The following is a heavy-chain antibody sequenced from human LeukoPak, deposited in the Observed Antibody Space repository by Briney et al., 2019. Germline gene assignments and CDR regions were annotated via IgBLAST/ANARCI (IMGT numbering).Heavy chain of an antibody. D-gene: IGHD3-16*02. Sequence: ASVKVSCKASGYTFTGYYMHWVRQAPGQGHEWMGWINPNSGGTNYAQKFQGRVTMTRDTSISTAYMELSRLRSDDTAVYYCARGRVGWYYDYVWGSYRNAFDIWGQGTMVTVSS. V-gene: IGHV1-2*02. J-gene: IGHJ3*02. CDR3: ARGRVGWYYDYVWGSYRNAFDI. CDR1: GYTFTGYY. CDR2: INPNSGGT.